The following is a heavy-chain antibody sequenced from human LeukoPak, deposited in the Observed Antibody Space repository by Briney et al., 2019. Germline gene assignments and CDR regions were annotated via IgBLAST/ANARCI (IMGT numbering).Heavy chain of an antibody. Sequence: GESLRISCKGSGYSFTNYWISWLRQMPGKGLEWMARIDPSDSYSTYSPSFQGHVTISADKSISTAYLQWSSLKASDTAMCYCTRGHSSGWYEDYWGQGTLVTVSS. CDR2: IDPSDSYS. D-gene: IGHD6-19*01. J-gene: IGHJ4*02. CDR1: GYSFTNYW. V-gene: IGHV5-10-1*01. CDR3: TRGHSSGWYEDY.